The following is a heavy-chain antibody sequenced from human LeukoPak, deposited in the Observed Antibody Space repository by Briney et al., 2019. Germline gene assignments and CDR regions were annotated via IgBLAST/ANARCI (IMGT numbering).Heavy chain of an antibody. CDR1: GGTFSSYA. CDR3: ARVFYYDRDNWFDP. J-gene: IGHJ5*02. D-gene: IGHD3-22*01. V-gene: IGHV1-69*05. Sequence: ASVKVSCKAPGGTFSSYAISWVRQAPGQGLEWMGGIIPIFGTANYAQKFQGRVTITTDESTSTAYMELSSLRSEDTAVYYCARVFYYDRDNWFDPWGQGTLVTVSS. CDR2: IIPIFGTA.